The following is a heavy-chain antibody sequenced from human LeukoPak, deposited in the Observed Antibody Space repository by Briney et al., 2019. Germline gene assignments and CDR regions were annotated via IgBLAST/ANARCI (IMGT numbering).Heavy chain of an antibody. CDR1: GGSISSYY. Sequence: PSETLSLTCTVSGGSISSYYWSWIRQPPGKGLEWIGYIYYSGSTNYNPSLKSRVTISVDTSKNQFSLKLSSVTAADTAVYYCARVDSSWYGDYWGQGTLVTVSS. CDR2: IYYSGST. J-gene: IGHJ4*02. D-gene: IGHD6-13*01. V-gene: IGHV4-59*01. CDR3: ARVDSSWYGDY.